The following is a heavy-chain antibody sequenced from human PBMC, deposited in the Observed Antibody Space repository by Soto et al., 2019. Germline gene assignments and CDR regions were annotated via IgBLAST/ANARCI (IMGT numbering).Heavy chain of an antibody. CDR1: GGSISSGDYN. V-gene: IGHV4-31*03. CDR2: IYYSGST. J-gene: IGHJ5*02. D-gene: IGHD6-13*01. Sequence: SETLSLTCTVSGGSISSGDYNWSWIRQHPGKGLEWIGYIYYSGSTYYNPSLKSRVTISVDTSKNQFSPKLSSVTAADTAVYYCARGSSSSWNWFDPWGQGTLVTVSS. CDR3: ARGSSSSWNWFDP.